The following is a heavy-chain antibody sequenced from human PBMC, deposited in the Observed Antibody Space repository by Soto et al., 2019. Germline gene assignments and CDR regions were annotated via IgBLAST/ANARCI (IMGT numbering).Heavy chain of an antibody. D-gene: IGHD2-21*01. V-gene: IGHV4-31*03. J-gene: IGHJ5*02. CDR1: GAALNTGNYY. CDR2: ICVTGAV. Sequence: TLSVTCSVSGAALNTGNYYCIWIHRVPSNGLDDIYDICVTGAVDYNPSLRDRITSSQDTSERQFSLKLRLGTAADKAVYSCTRLRIATNNYKWFDPWGQGPLVTVSS. CDR3: TRLRIATNNYKWFDP.